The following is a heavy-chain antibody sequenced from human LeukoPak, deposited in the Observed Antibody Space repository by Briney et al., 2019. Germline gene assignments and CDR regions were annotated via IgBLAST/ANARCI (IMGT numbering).Heavy chain of an antibody. CDR2: MNPNSGNT. J-gene: IGHJ6*03. D-gene: IGHD6-6*01. CDR3: ARGARGYDYYYYMDV. V-gene: IGHV1-8*03. CDR1: GYTFTSYD. Sequence: ASVKVSCKASGYTFTSYDINWVRQATGQGLEWMGWMNPNSGNTGYAQKFQGRVTITRNTSISTAYMELSSLRSEDTAVYYCARGARGYDYYYYMDVWGKGTTVTVSS.